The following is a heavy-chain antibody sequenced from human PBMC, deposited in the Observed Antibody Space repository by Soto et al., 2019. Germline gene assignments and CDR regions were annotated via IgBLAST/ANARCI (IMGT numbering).Heavy chain of an antibody. CDR2: ISGSGGST. CDR3: AIGGRHFDWLFSLVSPTFDY. CDR1: GFTFSSYA. J-gene: IGHJ4*02. D-gene: IGHD3-9*01. V-gene: IGHV3-23*01. Sequence: QPGGSLRLSCAASGFTFSSYAMSWVRQAPGKGLEWVSAISGSGGSTYYADSVKGRFTISRDNSKNTLYLQMNSLRAEDTAVYYCAIGGRHFDWLFSLVSPTFDYWGQGTLVTVSS.